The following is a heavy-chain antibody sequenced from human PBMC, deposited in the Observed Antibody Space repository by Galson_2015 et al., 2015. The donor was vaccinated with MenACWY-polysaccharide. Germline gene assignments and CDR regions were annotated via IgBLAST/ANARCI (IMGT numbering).Heavy chain of an antibody. V-gene: IGHV1-8*01. D-gene: IGHD6-19*01. Sequence: SVKVSCKASGYTFTSYDINWGRQATGQGLEWMGWMNPNSANTGYAQKFQGRVTMTRNTSISTAYMELSSLTSEDTAVYYYARGRRDTAVAAPAAVLLDYWGQGILVTVSS. CDR2: MNPNSANT. CDR1: GYTFTSYD. CDR3: ARGRRDTAVAAPAAVLLDY. J-gene: IGHJ4*02.